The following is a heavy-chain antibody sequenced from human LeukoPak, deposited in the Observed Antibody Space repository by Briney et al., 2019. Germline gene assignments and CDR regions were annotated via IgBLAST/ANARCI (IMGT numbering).Heavy chain of an antibody. V-gene: IGHV1-69*05. CDR3: ARIRDFWSGFYYFDY. CDR1: GGTFSSYA. CDR2: IIPIFGTA. D-gene: IGHD3-3*01. J-gene: IGHJ4*02. Sequence: SVKVSCKASGGTFSSYAISWVRQAPGQGLEWMGRIIPIFGTANYAQKFQGRVTITTDESTSTVYMELSSLRSEDTAVYYCARIRDFWSGFYYFDYWGQGTLVTVSS.